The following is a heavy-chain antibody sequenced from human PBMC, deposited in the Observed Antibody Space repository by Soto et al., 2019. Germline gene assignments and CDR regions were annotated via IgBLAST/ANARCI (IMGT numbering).Heavy chain of an antibody. Sequence: SETLSLTCTVSGGSISSYYWSWIRQPPGKGLEWIGYIYYSGSTNYNPSLKSRVTISVDTSKNQFSLKLSSVTAADTAVYYCARGGYSYGVFDYWGQGTLVTVPQ. J-gene: IGHJ4*02. CDR1: GGSISSYY. D-gene: IGHD5-18*01. V-gene: IGHV4-59*01. CDR3: ARGGYSYGVFDY. CDR2: IYYSGST.